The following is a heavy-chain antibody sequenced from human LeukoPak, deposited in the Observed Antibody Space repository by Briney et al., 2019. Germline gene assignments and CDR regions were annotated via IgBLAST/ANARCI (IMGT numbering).Heavy chain of an antibody. CDR3: AGPGAGDLDY. CDR2: INHSGST. Sequence: SETLSLTCAVYGGPFGVYYWSWVRQPPGKGLEWIGEINHSGSTNYNPSLKSRVTISVDTSRNHFSLKLSSVTAADTAVYYCAGPGAGDLDYWGQGTLVTVSS. CDR1: GGPFGVYY. V-gene: IGHV4-34*01. D-gene: IGHD3-10*01. J-gene: IGHJ4*02.